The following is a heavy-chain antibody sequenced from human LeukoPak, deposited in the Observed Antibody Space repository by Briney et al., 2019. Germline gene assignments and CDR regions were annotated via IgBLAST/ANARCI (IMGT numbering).Heavy chain of an antibody. V-gene: IGHV1-8*03. CDR2: MNPNSGNT. CDR3: ARDRGEYYDILTGYYNPFDY. D-gene: IGHD3-9*01. Sequence: ASVKVSCKASGYTFTSYDINWVRQATGQGLEWMGWMNPNSGNTGYAQKFQGRVTITRNTSISTAYMELSSLRSDDTAVYYCARDRGEYYDILTGYYNPFDYWGQGTLVTVSS. J-gene: IGHJ4*02. CDR1: GYTFTSYD.